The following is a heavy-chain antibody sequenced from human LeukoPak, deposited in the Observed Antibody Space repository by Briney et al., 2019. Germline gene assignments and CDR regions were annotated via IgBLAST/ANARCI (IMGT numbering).Heavy chain of an antibody. D-gene: IGHD3-10*01. V-gene: IGHV4-4*02. CDR2: IYHSGST. CDR1: GGSISSSNW. Sequence: SETLSLTCAVSGGSISSSNWWSWVRQPPGRGLEWIGEIYHSGSTNHNPSLKSRVTISVDKSKNQFSLKLSSVTAADTAVYYCASYYYGSGSCYENWFDPWGQGTLVTVSS. CDR3: ASYYYGSGSCYENWFDP. J-gene: IGHJ5*02.